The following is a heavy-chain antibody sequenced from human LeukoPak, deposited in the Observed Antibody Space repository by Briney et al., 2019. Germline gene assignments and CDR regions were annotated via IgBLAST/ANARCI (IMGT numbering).Heavy chain of an antibody. D-gene: IGHD4-17*01. J-gene: IGHJ4*02. CDR2: IYPGDSDT. Sequence: GESLKISCKGSGYSFISYWIGWVRPMPGKGLEWMGIIYPGDSDTRYSPSFQGQVTISADKSINTAYLQWSSPKASDTAFYYCVRQTGGTVITIIDYWGQGTLVTVPS. CDR3: VRQTGGTVITIIDY. CDR1: GYSFISYW. V-gene: IGHV5-51*01.